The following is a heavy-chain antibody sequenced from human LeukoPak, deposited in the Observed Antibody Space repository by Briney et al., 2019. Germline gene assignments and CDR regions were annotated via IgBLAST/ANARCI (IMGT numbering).Heavy chain of an antibody. D-gene: IGHD1-26*01. CDR2: ISSSSSYI. CDR1: GFTFSSYS. Sequence: GGSLRLSCAASGFTFSSYSMNWVRQAPGKGLEWVSSISSSSSYIYYADSVKGRFTISRDNAKNSLYLQMNSLRAEDTAVYYCARGTSQTHYPHLFDYWGQGTLVSVSS. CDR3: ARGTSQTHYPHLFDY. J-gene: IGHJ4*02. V-gene: IGHV3-21*04.